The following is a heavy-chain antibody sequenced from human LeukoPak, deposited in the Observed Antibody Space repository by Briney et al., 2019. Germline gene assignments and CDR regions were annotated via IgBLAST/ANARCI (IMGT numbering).Heavy chain of an antibody. J-gene: IGHJ4*02. D-gene: IGHD6-13*01. CDR2: ISDSGST. Sequence: SETLSLTCTVSGGSISSTSYYWGWIRQPPGKGLEWIGSISDSGSTYYNPSLKSRVTISVDTSKNQFSLSLSSVTATDTAVYYCANIAAAYYFDYWGQGTLVTVSS. CDR3: ANIAAAYYFDY. V-gene: IGHV4-39*01. CDR1: GGSISSTSYY.